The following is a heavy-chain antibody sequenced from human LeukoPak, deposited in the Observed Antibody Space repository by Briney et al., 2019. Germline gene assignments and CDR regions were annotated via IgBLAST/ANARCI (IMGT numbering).Heavy chain of an antibody. J-gene: IGHJ4*02. CDR3: ARVGGPSGFDNFDY. V-gene: IGHV4-59*11. CDR2: IYYSGST. Sequence: SETLSLTCPVSGGSISSHYWSWLRQPPGKGLEWIGYIYYSGSTNYNPSLKSRVTTSVDTSKNQFSLKLSSVTAADAAVYYCARVGGPSGFDNFDYWGQGTLVTVSS. CDR1: GGSISSHY. D-gene: IGHD3-22*01.